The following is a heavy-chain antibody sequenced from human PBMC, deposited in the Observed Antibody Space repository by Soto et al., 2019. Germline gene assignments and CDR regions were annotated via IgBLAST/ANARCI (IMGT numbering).Heavy chain of an antibody. CDR3: AKNLHRTGRCDN. J-gene: IGHJ4*02. V-gene: IGHV4-39*01. CDR1: GASITSTTYF. D-gene: IGHD2-21*01. CDR2: IYYSGKS. Sequence: PSETLSLTCSLSGASITSTTYFWAWISQPPGKGLEWVGSIYYSGKSNYDPSLKSRTTRSVDKSRNQISLQVSSMTATDTAVYYCAKNLHRTGRCDNWGQGTVVTVSS.